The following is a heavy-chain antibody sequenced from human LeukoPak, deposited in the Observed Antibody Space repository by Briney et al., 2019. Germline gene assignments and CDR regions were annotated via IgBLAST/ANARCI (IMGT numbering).Heavy chain of an antibody. J-gene: IGHJ4*02. CDR3: ARGYSYPYFDY. Sequence: GGSLRLSCAASGFISSSYWMHWVRQPPGKGLVYIACINTDGFSTSYADSVKGRFTISRDNAKNSLYLQMNSLRDEDTAVYYCARGYSYPYFDYWGQGTLVTVSS. D-gene: IGHD5-18*01. CDR1: GFISSSYW. CDR2: INTDGFST. V-gene: IGHV3-74*01.